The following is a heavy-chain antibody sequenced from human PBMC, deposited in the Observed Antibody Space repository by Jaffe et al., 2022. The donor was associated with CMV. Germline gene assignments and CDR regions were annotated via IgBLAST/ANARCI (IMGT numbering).Heavy chain of an antibody. Sequence: EVQLLESGGGLVQPGGSLRLSCAASGFTFSSYAMSWVRQAPGKGLEWVSAISGSGGSTYYADSVKGRFTISRDNSKNTLYLQMNSLRAEDTAVYYCAKAVEYYGSGSYYKGSNYYFDYWGQGTLVTVSS. V-gene: IGHV3-23*01. J-gene: IGHJ4*02. CDR3: AKAVEYYGSGSYYKGSNYYFDY. D-gene: IGHD3-10*01. CDR2: ISGSGGST. CDR1: GFTFSSYA.